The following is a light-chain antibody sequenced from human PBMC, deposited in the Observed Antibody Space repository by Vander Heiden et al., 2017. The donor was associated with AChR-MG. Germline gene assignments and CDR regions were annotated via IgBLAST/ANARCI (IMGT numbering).Light chain of an antibody. V-gene: IGLV2-11*01. CDR3: CSYAGSFYV. Sequence: QSALTQPRSVSGSPGPSVTIPCTESSRDVGGYNDDYWNKQHPGKDPKLMIYDVSKRPSGVPDRFSGSKSGNTAALTISGLQAEDEADYDCCSYAGSFYVFGTGTKVTVL. CDR2: DVS. CDR1: SRDVGGYND. J-gene: IGLJ1*01.